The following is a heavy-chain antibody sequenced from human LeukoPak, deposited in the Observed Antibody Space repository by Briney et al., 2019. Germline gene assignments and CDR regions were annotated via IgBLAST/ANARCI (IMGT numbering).Heavy chain of an antibody. Sequence: RASVKVSCKSSGYTFIDHYMHWVRQAPGQGLEWMGWINPKSGDTNYPQKFQGRVTMTRDPSISTVFMELSGRTSDDTALYYCGTEGQYYYYLDVWGKGTTVIVSS. J-gene: IGHJ6*03. CDR3: GTEGQYYYYLDV. V-gene: IGHV1-2*02. CDR2: INPKSGDT. D-gene: IGHD4-11*01. CDR1: GYTFIDHY.